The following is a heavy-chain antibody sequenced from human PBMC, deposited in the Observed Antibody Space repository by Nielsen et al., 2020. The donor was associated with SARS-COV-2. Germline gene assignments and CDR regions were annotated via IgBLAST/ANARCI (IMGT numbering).Heavy chain of an antibody. J-gene: IGHJ4*02. V-gene: IGHV3-64*04. Sequence: WIRQPPGKGLEYVSAISSNGGSTYYADSVKGRFTISRDNSKNTLYLQMNSLRAEDTAVYYCARGDYGDYVDYWGQGTLVTVSS. CDR2: ISSNGGST. CDR3: ARGDYGDYVDY. D-gene: IGHD4-17*01.